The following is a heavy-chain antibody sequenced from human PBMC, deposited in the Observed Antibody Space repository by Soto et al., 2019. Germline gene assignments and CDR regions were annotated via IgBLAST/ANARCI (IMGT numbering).Heavy chain of an antibody. CDR1: GFTFGDYA. Sequence: EVQLVESGGGLVQPGRSLRLSCTASGFTFGDYAMSWVRQAPGKGLEWVGFIRSKAYGGTTEYAASVKGRFTISRDDSKSIAYLQMNSLKTEDTAVYYCTTDFITMIGTAVYIWGQGTMVTVSS. D-gene: IGHD3-22*01. V-gene: IGHV3-49*04. CDR3: TTDFITMIGTAVYI. CDR2: IRSKAYGGTT. J-gene: IGHJ3*02.